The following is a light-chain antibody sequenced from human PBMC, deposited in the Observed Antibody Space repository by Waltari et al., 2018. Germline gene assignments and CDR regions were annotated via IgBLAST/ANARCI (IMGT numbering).Light chain of an antibody. CDR3: AAWDDSLNGLV. V-gene: IGLV1-44*01. J-gene: IGLJ3*02. CDR1: SSNIGRNT. Sequence: QSVVTQPPSASGTPGQRVTISCSGSSSNIGRNTENWYQELSGTAPKLLIYGNNQRPSGVPDRFSGSKSGTSASLAISGLQSEDEADYYCAAWDDSLNGLVFGGGTKLTVL. CDR2: GNN.